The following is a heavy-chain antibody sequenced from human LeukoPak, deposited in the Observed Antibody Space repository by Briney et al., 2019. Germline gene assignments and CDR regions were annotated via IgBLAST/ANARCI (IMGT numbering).Heavy chain of an antibody. D-gene: IGHD5-18*01. Sequence: SVKVSCKASGGTFSSYAISWVRQAPGQGLEWMGGIIPVFGTANYAQKFQGRVTITTDESTSTAYMELSSLRSEDTAVYYCARERGKGYSYSDYWGQGTLVTVSS. CDR1: GGTFSSYA. CDR2: IIPVFGTA. CDR3: ARERGKGYSYSDY. V-gene: IGHV1-69*05. J-gene: IGHJ4*02.